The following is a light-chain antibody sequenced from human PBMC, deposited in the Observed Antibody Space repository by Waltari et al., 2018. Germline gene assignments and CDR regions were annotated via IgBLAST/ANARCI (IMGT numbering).Light chain of an antibody. V-gene: IGKV3-15*01. CDR3: QQYNRWPPIT. J-gene: IGKJ5*01. CDR1: QSVSSN. CDR2: DAS. Sequence: EIVMTQSPATLSVSPGETATLSCRASQSVSSNVAWYQKKPGQAPRLLIYDASTRATSIPAKFRGSGSGTEVTLTISSLQSEDFAVYYCQQYNRWPPITFGHGTRLEIK.